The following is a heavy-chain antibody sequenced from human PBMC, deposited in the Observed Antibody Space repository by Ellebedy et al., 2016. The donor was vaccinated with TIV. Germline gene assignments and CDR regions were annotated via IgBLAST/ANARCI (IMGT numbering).Heavy chain of an antibody. Sequence: SVKVSXKAPGGTFSSYAYSWVRQVPGQGFEWLGGIIPMFGTPSYSQRFQDRATIIADKSTNTVYMELNSLRSEDTALYYCAREPQAYTSTWLDFLYWGRGTLVTVSS. CDR1: GGTFSSYA. CDR3: AREPQAYTSTWLDFLY. J-gene: IGHJ1*01. CDR2: IIPMFGTP. D-gene: IGHD6-13*01. V-gene: IGHV1-69*06.